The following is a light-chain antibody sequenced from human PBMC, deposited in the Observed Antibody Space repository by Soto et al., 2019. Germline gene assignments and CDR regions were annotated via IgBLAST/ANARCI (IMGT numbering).Light chain of an antibody. V-gene: IGLV2-14*01. CDR1: SSDVVGYNY. CDR3: SSYTTSNTRQIV. CDR2: DVS. Sequence: QSVLTQPASVSGSPGQSITISCTGTSSDVVGYNYVSWYQQHPGKAPKFMIYDVSNRPSGVSNRFSGSKSGNTASPTISGLQAEDEADYYCSSYTTSNTRQIVFGTGTKVTVL. J-gene: IGLJ1*01.